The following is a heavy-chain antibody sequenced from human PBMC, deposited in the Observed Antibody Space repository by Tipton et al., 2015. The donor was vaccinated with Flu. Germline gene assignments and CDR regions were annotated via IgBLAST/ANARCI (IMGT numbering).Heavy chain of an antibody. CDR1: GFTFSSYV. V-gene: IGHV3-30*02. CDR3: AKSSGYYSQHYWYFDL. Sequence: SLRLSCAGSGFTFSSYVMHWVRQAPGKGLEWVAFIRHDGSNQYYIDSVKGRFTISRDNSKNTLYLQMNSLRDEDKALYYCAKSSGYYSQHYWYFDLWGRGTLVTVSS. J-gene: IGHJ2*01. CDR2: IRHDGSNQ. D-gene: IGHD3-22*01.